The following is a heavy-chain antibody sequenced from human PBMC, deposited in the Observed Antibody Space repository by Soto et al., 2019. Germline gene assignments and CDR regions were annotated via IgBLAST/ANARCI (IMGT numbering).Heavy chain of an antibody. CDR1: GFTFSSYG. CDR2: ISYDGSNK. D-gene: IGHD6-6*01. Sequence: QVQLVESGGGVVQPGRSLRLSCAASGFTFSSYGMHWVRQAPGTGLEWVAVISYDGSNKYYADSVKGRFTISRDTSKNPLYLQINSLRAKDTAVYYCAKGGASIADRLSFDLWGRGTLVTLSS. J-gene: IGHJ2*01. CDR3: AKGGASIADRLSFDL. V-gene: IGHV3-30*18.